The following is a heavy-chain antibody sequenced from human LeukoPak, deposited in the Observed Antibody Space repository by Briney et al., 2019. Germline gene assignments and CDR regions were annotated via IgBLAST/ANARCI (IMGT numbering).Heavy chain of an antibody. CDR3: ARDISSGWYGPSLYYYYYMDV. CDR2: IYTSGST. D-gene: IGHD6-19*01. Sequence: PSETLSLTCTVSGGSISSYYWSWLRQPAGKGLEWIGRIYTSGSTNYNPSLKSRVTMSVDTSKNQFSLKLSSVTAADTAVYYCARDISSGWYGPSLYYYYYMDVWGKGTTVTVSS. CDR1: GGSISSYY. J-gene: IGHJ6*03. V-gene: IGHV4-4*07.